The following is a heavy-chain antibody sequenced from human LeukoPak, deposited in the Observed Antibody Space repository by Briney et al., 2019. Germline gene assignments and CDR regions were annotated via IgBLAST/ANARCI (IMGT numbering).Heavy chain of an antibody. D-gene: IGHD3-16*01. CDR3: ARTYVANSFDI. V-gene: IGHV4-59*01. CDR1: GGSISGYY. J-gene: IGHJ3*02. CDR2: IYPSGNT. Sequence: PSETLSLTCTVSGGSISGYYWSWIRQPPGKGLEWIGYIYPSGNTNYNPSLRSRVTISVDTSKNLLSLQLSSVTAADTAVYYCARTYVANSFDIWGQGTMVTVSS.